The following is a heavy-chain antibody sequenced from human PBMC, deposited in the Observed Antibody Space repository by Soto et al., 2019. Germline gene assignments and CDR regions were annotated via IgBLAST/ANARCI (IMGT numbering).Heavy chain of an antibody. V-gene: IGHV1-8*01. Sequence: WASVKVSCKASGYRFTSYDINWVRQASGHGLEWMGWMNPNSGNTGYAEMFQGRVSMTRNTSINTAYMELSGLRSDDTAVYYCASRVRINNNNCNNFYYVLDLWGQGTSVTVSS. CDR2: MNPNSGNT. CDR3: ASRVRINNNNCNNFYYVLDL. D-gene: IGHD1-20*01. J-gene: IGHJ6*02. CDR1: GYRFTSYD.